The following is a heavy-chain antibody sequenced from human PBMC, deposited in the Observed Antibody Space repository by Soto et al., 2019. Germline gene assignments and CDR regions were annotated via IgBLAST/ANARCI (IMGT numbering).Heavy chain of an antibody. V-gene: IGHV3-7*03. Sequence: EVQLVESGGGFVQPGGSLRLSCAASGFTFSSYWMSCVRQAPGKGLAGVANIKRYGSEKYYVDSVKGRLTISRDNAKKTRYLQMNRLSAEDTAVYYCAREWGHQWLVHWLDPLVQGTLVTVSS. J-gene: IGHJ5*02. CDR1: GFTFSSYW. CDR3: AREWGHQWLVHWLDP. D-gene: IGHD6-19*01. CDR2: IKRYGSEK.